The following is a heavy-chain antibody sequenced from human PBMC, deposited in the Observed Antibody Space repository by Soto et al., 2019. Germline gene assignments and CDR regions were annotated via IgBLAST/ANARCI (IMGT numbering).Heavy chain of an antibody. D-gene: IGHD4-17*01. CDR2: ISYDGSNK. CDR1: GFTFSSYG. Sequence: ESGGGVVQPGRSLRLSCAASGFTFSSYGMHWVRQAPGKGLEWVAVISYDGSNKYYADSEKGRFTISRDNSKNTLYLQMNSLRAEDTAVYYCAFDYGDYGGAFDIWGQGTMVTVSS. V-gene: IGHV3-30*03. CDR3: AFDYGDYGGAFDI. J-gene: IGHJ3*02.